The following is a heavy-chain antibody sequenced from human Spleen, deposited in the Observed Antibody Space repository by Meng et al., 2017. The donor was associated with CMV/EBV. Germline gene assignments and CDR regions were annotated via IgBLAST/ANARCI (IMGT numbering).Heavy chain of an antibody. CDR3: ATAYRGGDCQFDY. V-gene: IGHV4-38-2*02. Sequence: SETLSLTCTVSGYSISSGYYWGWIRQPPGKGLEWIGAIYHSGSTFYNPSLKSRVTISVDTSKNQFSLRLTSVTAADTAMYFCATAYRGGDCQFDYWGQGTLVTVSS. J-gene: IGHJ4*02. D-gene: IGHD2-21*01. CDR2: IYHSGST. CDR1: GYSISSGYY.